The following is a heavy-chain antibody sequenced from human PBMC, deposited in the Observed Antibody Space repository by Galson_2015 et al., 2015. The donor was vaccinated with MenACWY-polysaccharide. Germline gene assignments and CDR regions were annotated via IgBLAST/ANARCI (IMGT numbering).Heavy chain of an antibody. CDR3: ARGYSAYD. V-gene: IGHV3-74*01. D-gene: IGHD5-12*01. CDR1: GFTFSTYW. CDR2: IKSDGSST. J-gene: IGHJ4*02. Sequence: LRLSCAASGFTFSTYWMHWVRQAPGKGLVWISRIKSDGSSTNYADSVKGRFTISRDNAKNTLYLQMNSLRAEDTALYYCARGYSAYDWGQGTLVTVSA.